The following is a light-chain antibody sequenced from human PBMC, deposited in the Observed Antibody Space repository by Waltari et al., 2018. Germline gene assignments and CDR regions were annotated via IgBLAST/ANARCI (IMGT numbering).Light chain of an antibody. Sequence: QSALTQPASVSGSPGQSITLSCTGTSSDVGSYHLVPWYQQHPGKVPKLIIYEDTKRPSGVSDRFSGSKSGNTASLTISGLQAEDEADYHCCAHAGSGIWVFGGGTKLTVL. CDR2: EDT. CDR3: CAHAGSGIWV. J-gene: IGLJ3*02. CDR1: SSDVGSYHL. V-gene: IGLV2-23*01.